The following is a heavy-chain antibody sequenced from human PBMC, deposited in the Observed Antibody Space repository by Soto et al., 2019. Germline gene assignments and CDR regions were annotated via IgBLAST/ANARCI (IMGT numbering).Heavy chain of an antibody. J-gene: IGHJ4*02. V-gene: IGHV1-69*02. CDR1: GDTFNFFS. Sequence: QVQLVQSGAEVKWHGSSVKVSCKASGDTFNFFSINWVRHAPGLGLEWMGRVNPIVSMSNYAQKIHGRVTMTADKATSTAYMERSSLRSEDTAIYYCASSYGSGYRAFDYWGQGALVTVSS. CDR3: ASSYGSGYRAFDY. CDR2: VNPIVSMS. D-gene: IGHD3-10*01.